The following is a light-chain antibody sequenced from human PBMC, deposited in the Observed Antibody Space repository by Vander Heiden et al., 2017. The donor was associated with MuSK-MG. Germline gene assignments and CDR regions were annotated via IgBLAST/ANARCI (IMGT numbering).Light chain of an antibody. CDR2: DAS. Sequence: ELVWTESPATLSLSPGERATLSCRASQSVSSYLAWYQQKPGQAPRLLIYDASNRATGIPARFSGSGSRTDFTLTISSLEPEDFAVYYCQQRSNWRLTFGGGTKVEIK. CDR3: QQRSNWRLT. V-gene: IGKV3-11*01. J-gene: IGKJ4*01. CDR1: QSVSSY.